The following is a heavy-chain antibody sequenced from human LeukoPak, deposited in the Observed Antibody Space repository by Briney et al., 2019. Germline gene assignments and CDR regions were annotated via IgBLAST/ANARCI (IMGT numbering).Heavy chain of an antibody. CDR3: AKDSETVVVAAKYYYGMDV. Sequence: PGRSLRLSCAASGFTFDDYAMHWVRQALGKGLEWVSGISWNSGSIGYADSVKGRFTISRDNAKNSLYLQMNSLRAEDTALYYCAKDSETVVVAAKYYYGMDVWGQGTTVTVSS. D-gene: IGHD2-15*01. J-gene: IGHJ6*02. CDR2: ISWNSGSI. V-gene: IGHV3-9*01. CDR1: GFTFDDYA.